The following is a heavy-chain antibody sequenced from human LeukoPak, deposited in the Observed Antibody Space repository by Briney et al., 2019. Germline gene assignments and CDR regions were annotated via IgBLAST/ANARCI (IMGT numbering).Heavy chain of an antibody. V-gene: IGHV4-39*07. D-gene: IGHD3-22*01. J-gene: IGHJ4*02. Sequence: PSETLSLTCTVSGGSISSYYWGWIRQPPGKGLEWIGSSYYSGRTYYSPSLKSRVTISVDTSKNQFSLKLSSVTAADTAVYYCAKYSTGYDLDYWGQGTLVTVSS. CDR1: GGSISSYY. CDR3: AKYSTGYDLDY. CDR2: SYYSGRT.